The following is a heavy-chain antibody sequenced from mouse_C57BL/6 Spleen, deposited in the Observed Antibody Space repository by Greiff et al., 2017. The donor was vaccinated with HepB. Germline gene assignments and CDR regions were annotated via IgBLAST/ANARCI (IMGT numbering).Heavy chain of an antibody. CDR2: INPYNGGT. J-gene: IGHJ1*03. CDR3: ARRGGYDVGYFDV. Sequence: VQLQQSGPVLVKPGASVKMSCKASGYTFTDYYMNWVKQSHGKSLEWIGVINPYNGGTSYNQKFKGKATLTVDKSSSTAYMELNSLTSEDSAVYYCARRGGYDVGYFDVWGTGTTVTVSS. V-gene: IGHV1-19*01. CDR1: GYTFTDYY. D-gene: IGHD2-2*01.